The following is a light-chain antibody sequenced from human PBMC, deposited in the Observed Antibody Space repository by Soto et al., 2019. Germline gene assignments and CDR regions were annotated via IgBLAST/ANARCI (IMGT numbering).Light chain of an antibody. V-gene: IGLV2-14*01. CDR1: RSDVGAYNY. J-gene: IGLJ1*01. CDR2: EVT. CDR3: SSFTSRFTFV. Sequence: QSALTQPASVSGSPGQSIAISCTGTRSDVGAYNYVSLYQQHPGKAPKLMISEVTNRPSGVSDRFSGSKSGNTASLTISGLQAEDEADYYCSSFTSRFTFVFGTGTKLTVL.